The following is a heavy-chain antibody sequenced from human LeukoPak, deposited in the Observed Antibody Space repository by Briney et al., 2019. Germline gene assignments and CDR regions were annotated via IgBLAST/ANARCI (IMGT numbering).Heavy chain of an antibody. J-gene: IGHJ6*02. V-gene: IGHV4-39*01. CDR3: ARHEGCGTSCFYGMDV. Sequence: SETLSLTCTVSGGSISSSSDYWGWIRQPPGKGLEWIGTFYYSGTTYYNPSLRSRVTISVDTSKNQFSLKLSSVTAAYTAVFYCARHEGCGTSCFYGMDVWGQGTTVTVSS. CDR2: FYYSGTT. D-gene: IGHD2-2*01. CDR1: GGSISSSSDY.